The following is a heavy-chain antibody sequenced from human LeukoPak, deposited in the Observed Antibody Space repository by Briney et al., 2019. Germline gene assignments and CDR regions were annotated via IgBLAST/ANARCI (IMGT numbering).Heavy chain of an antibody. J-gene: IGHJ4*02. CDR2: IYYSGST. D-gene: IGHD2-8*01. Sequence: SETLSLTCTVSGGSINSSSYYWGWIRQPPGKGLEWIGSIYYSGSTYYNPSLKSRVTISVDTSKNQFSLKLSPVTAADTAVYYCARPGWYCTNGVCYDYWGQGTLSPSPQ. V-gene: IGHV4-39*01. CDR1: GGSINSSSYY. CDR3: ARPGWYCTNGVCYDY.